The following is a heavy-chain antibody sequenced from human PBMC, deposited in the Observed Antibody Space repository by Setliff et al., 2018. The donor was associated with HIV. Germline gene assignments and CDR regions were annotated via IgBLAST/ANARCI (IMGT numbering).Heavy chain of an antibody. V-gene: IGHV4-34*01. J-gene: IGHJ2*01. CDR1: GGSFSGYY. CDR3: ARQVGGEYFDL. D-gene: IGHD7-27*01. CDR2: INHSGNT. Sequence: SETLSLTCAVSGGSFSGYYWNWIRQPPGRGLEWIGEINHSGNTYYHPSLKSRVTISVDRTKNQFSLRLSSVTAADTAVYYCARQVGGEYFDLWGRGTLVTVSS.